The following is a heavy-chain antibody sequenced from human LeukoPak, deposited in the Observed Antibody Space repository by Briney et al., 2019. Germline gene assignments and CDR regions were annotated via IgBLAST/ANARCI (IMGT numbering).Heavy chain of an antibody. Sequence: SETLSLTCTVSGGSISSSSYYWGWIRQPPGKGLEWIGSIYYSGSTYYSPSLKSRVTISVDTSKNQLSLKLSSVTAADTAVYYCARRRRSGYDHSGDFDYWGQGTLVTVSS. J-gene: IGHJ4*02. V-gene: IGHV4-39*01. D-gene: IGHD5-12*01. CDR1: GGSISSSSYY. CDR3: ARRRRSGYDHSGDFDY. CDR2: IYYSGST.